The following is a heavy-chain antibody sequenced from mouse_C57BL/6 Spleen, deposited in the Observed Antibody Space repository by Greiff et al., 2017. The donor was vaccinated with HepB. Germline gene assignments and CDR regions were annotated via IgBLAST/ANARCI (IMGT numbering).Heavy chain of an antibody. CDR1: GYTFTSYW. CDR2: IHPNSGST. D-gene: IGHD2-10*02. CDR3: ARTVYYYAMDY. J-gene: IGHJ4*01. V-gene: IGHV1-64*01. Sequence: QVQLQQPGAELVKPGASVKLSCKASGYTFTSYWMHWVKQRPGQGLEWIGMIHPNSGSTNYNEKFKSKATLTVDKSSSTAYMQLSSLTSEDSAVYYCARTVYYYAMDYWGQGTSVTVSS.